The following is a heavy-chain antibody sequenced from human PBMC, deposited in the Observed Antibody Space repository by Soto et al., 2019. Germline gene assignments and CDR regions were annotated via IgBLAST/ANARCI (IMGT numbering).Heavy chain of an antibody. V-gene: IGHV4-59*02. CDR3: ARRTRSLGPFDY. J-gene: IGHJ4*02. CDR1: GVSVNNYY. D-gene: IGHD4-17*01. Sequence: QVQLQESGPGLVKPSETLSLTCSVSGVSVNNYYWNWIRQPPGKGLEWIGHMYFSGNTNYNPSLKSRVTMSVDTSKIQFSLQLRSVTSADTAVYYCARRTRSLGPFDYWGQGTLLTVSS. CDR2: MYFSGNT.